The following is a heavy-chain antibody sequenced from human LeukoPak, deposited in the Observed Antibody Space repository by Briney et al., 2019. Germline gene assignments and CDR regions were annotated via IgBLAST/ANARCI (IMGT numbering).Heavy chain of an antibody. J-gene: IGHJ5*02. CDR1: GFTFSGKW. Sequence: GGSLRLSCVASGFTFSGKWMSWVRQAPGKGPEWVASIKKDGSQKYYVDSIKGRFTISRDNAQNSLYLEMSSLSVEDTAIYSCARVGWELLNLHFDPWGQGTLVTVSS. CDR3: ARVGWELLNLHFDP. CDR2: IKKDGSQK. D-gene: IGHD1-26*01. V-gene: IGHV3-7*03.